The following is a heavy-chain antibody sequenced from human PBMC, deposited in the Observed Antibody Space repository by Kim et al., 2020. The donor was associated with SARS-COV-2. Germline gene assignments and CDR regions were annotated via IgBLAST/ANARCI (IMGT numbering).Heavy chain of an antibody. CDR1: GFTFGDYA. D-gene: IGHD3-10*01. CDR3: TREVSSWFGGKTDFVDY. Sequence: GGSLRLSCTASGFTFGDYAMSWFRQAPGKGLEWVGFIRSKAYGGTTEYAASVKGRFTISRHDSKSIAYLQMNSLKTEDTAVYYCTREVSSWFGGKTDFVDYWGQGTLVTVSS. V-gene: IGHV3-49*03. CDR2: IRSKAYGGTT. J-gene: IGHJ4*02.